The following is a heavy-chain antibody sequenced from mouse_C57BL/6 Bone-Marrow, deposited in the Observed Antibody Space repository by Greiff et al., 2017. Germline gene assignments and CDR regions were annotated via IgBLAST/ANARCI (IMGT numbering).Heavy chain of an antibody. CDR2: IYPRDGST. Sequence: QVQLQQSDAELVKPGASVKISCKVSGYTFTDPTIHWMKQRPEQGLEWIGYIYPRDGSTKYNEKFKGKDTLTADKSSSTAYMQLNSLTSEDSAVYFCARGAITTGGYYYAMDYWGQGTSVTVSS. J-gene: IGHJ4*01. CDR3: ARGAITTGGYYYAMDY. CDR1: GYTFTDPT. V-gene: IGHV1-78*01. D-gene: IGHD2-4*01.